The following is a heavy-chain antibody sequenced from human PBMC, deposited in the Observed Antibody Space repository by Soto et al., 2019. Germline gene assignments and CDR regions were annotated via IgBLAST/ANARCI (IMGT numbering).Heavy chain of an antibody. J-gene: IGHJ4*02. V-gene: IGHV3-23*01. Sequence: EVQLLESGGDLVQPGGSLRLSCAASGYTFSSYAMSWVRQAPGKGLEWVSGISGSGASTYYADSVKGRFTISRDNSKNTLYLQMNSLRAEDTAVFYCAKEPNTGSCFDYWGQGTLVTVSS. CDR1: GYTFSSYA. CDR3: AKEPNTGSCFDY. CDR2: ISGSGAST. D-gene: IGHD1-26*01.